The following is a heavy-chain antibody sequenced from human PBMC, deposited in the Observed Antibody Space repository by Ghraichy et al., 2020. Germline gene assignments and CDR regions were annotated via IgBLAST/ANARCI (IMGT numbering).Heavy chain of an antibody. D-gene: IGHD3-3*01. J-gene: IGHJ6*02. CDR1: GFTFSSYA. V-gene: IGHV3-23*01. CDR3: AKDRALFTYYDFWSGTYNSAAYYYYGMDV. Sequence: GESLNISCAASGFTFSSYALSWVRQAPGKGLEWVSAISGSGGSTYYADSVKGRFTISRDNSKNTLYLQMNSLRAEDTAVYYCAKDRALFTYYDFWSGTYNSAAYYYYGMDVWGQGTTVTVSS. CDR2: ISGSGGST.